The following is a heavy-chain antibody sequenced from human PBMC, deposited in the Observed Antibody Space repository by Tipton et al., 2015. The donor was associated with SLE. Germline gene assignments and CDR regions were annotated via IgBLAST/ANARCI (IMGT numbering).Heavy chain of an antibody. CDR2: INHSGST. D-gene: IGHD2-15*01. Sequence: TLSLTCAVYGGSFSGYYWSWIRQPPGKGLEWIGEINHSGSTNYNPSLKSRVTISVDTSKNQFSLKLSSVTAADTAVYYCARHSGRYCSGGSCYSDAFDIWGQGTMVTVSS. CDR1: GGSFSGYY. CDR3: ARHSGRYCSGGSCYSDAFDI. J-gene: IGHJ3*02. V-gene: IGHV4-34*01.